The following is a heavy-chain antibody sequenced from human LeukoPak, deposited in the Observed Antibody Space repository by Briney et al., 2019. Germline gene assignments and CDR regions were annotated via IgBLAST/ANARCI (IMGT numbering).Heavy chain of an antibody. V-gene: IGHV3-21*01. Sequence: KPGGSLRLSCAASGFTFSSYSMNWVRQAPGKGLEWVSSISSSSSYIYYADSVKGRFTISGDNAKNSLYLQMNSLRAEDTAVYYCARDKWPPRGYSYGSDIDYWGQGTLVTVSS. CDR2: ISSSSSYI. D-gene: IGHD5-18*01. J-gene: IGHJ4*02. CDR3: ARDKWPPRGYSYGSDIDY. CDR1: GFTFSSYS.